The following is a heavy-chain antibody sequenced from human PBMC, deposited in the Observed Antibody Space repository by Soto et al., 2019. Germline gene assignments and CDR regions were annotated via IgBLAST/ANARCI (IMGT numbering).Heavy chain of an antibody. CDR1: GFSFSSHA. D-gene: IGHD2-21*02. CDR2: ISSTSSYI. J-gene: IGHJ5*02. CDR3: VRDGRLQLQGEFFDH. V-gene: IGHV3-21*06. Sequence: DVQLVESGGGLVKPGGSLRLSCAASGFSFSSHAMNWVRQAPGRGLEWDSSISSTSSYIHHAASVKGRVTISRDNAKSSLYLQLDGLRVDDTGVYYCVRDGRLQLQGEFFDHWGQGILVTVSS.